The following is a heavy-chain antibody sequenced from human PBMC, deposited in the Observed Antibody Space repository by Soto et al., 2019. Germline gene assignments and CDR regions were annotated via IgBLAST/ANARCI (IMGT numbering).Heavy chain of an antibody. D-gene: IGHD2-15*01. CDR2: IGTSSSPI. Sequence: EVQLVESGGGLVPPGGSLRLSCAASGFPFSSYSMTWVRQATGKGLEWVSYIGTSSSPIFYADSVRGRFFISRDNAKKSLDLQMNSLRDVDTAVYYCARAAGRGVADDYWGQGTLVTVSS. V-gene: IGHV3-48*02. J-gene: IGHJ4*02. CDR3: ARAAGRGVADDY. CDR1: GFPFSSYS.